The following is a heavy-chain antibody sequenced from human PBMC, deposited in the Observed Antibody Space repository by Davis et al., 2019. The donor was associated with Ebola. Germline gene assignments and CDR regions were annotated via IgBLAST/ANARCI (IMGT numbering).Heavy chain of an antibody. CDR1: GFSFQRRY. CDR3: AREDVLRFLGRYYYYMDV. Sequence: ASVKVSCKASGFSFQRRYIHWVRLAPGQGLEWMGWIQSNSDATGSVQKFRGRVTMTRDTSISTAYMELSRLRSDDTAVYYCAREDVLRFLGRYYYYMDVWGKGTTVTVSS. J-gene: IGHJ6*03. D-gene: IGHD3-3*01. CDR2: IQSNSDAT. V-gene: IGHV1-2*02.